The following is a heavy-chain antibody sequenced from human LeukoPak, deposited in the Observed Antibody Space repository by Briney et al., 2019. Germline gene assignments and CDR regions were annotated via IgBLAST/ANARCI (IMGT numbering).Heavy chain of an antibody. D-gene: IGHD3-3*01. CDR2: ISAYNGNT. Sequence: ASVKVSCKASGYTFTSYGISWVRQAPGQGLERMGWISAYNGNTNCAQKLQGRVTMTTDTSTSTAYMELRSLRSDDTAVYYCAREGYYDFWSGYYTIYYYYYMDVWGKGTTVTVSS. V-gene: IGHV1-18*01. CDR1: GYTFTSYG. J-gene: IGHJ6*03. CDR3: AREGYYDFWSGYYTIYYYYYMDV.